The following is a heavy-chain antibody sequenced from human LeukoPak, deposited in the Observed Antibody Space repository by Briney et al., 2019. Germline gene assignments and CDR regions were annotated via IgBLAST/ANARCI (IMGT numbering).Heavy chain of an antibody. J-gene: IGHJ4*02. CDR2: INHSGST. CDR3: ARGRKLVATIYSGVGY. V-gene: IGHV4-34*01. CDR1: GGSISGYY. Sequence: SETLSLTCTVSGGSISGYYWSWIRQPPGKGLEWIGEINHSGSTNYNPSPKSRVTISVDTSKNQFSLKLSSVTAADTAVYYCARGRKLVATIYSGVGYWGQGTLVTVSS. D-gene: IGHD5-12*01.